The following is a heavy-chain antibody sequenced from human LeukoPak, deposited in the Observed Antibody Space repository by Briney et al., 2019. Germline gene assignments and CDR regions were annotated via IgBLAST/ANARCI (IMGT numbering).Heavy chain of an antibody. CDR1: GFTFSSYS. CDR2: ISSSSSTI. J-gene: IGHJ4*02. Sequence: PGGSLRLSCAASGFTFSSYSMNWVRQAPGKGLEWVSYISSSSSTIYYADSVKGRFTISRDSSKNTLYLQMSSLRAEDTAVYYCAKKRPGDTLASLDYWGQGSLVTVSS. CDR3: AKKRPGDTLASLDY. D-gene: IGHD2-2*02. V-gene: IGHV3-48*01.